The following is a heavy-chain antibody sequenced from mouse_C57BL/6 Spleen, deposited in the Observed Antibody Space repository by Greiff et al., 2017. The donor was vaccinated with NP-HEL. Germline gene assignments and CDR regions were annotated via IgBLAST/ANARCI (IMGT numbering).Heavy chain of an antibody. J-gene: IGHJ4*01. CDR2: IWSGGST. V-gene: IGHV2-2*01. CDR1: GFSLTSYG. D-gene: IGHD1-1*01. Sequence: VQLQQSGPGLVQPSQSLSITCTVSGFSLTSYGVHWVRQSPGKGLEWLGVIWSGGSTDYNAAFISRLSISKDNSKSQVFFKMNSLQADDTAIYYCASITTVVAGDYAMDYWGQGTSVTVSS. CDR3: ASITTVVAGDYAMDY.